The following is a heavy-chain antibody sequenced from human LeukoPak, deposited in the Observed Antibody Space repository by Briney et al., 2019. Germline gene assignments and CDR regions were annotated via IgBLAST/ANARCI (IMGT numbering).Heavy chain of an antibody. D-gene: IGHD6-13*01. V-gene: IGHV3-53*01. CDR2: IYSGGST. J-gene: IGHJ3*02. Sequence: GGSLRLSCAASGFTVSSNYMSWVRQAPGKGLEWVSVIYSGGSTYYADSVKGRFTISRDNSKNTLYLQMNSLRAEDTAVYYCARDGSSWYVKAFDIWGQGTMVTVSS. CDR3: ARDGSSWYVKAFDI. CDR1: GFTVSSNY.